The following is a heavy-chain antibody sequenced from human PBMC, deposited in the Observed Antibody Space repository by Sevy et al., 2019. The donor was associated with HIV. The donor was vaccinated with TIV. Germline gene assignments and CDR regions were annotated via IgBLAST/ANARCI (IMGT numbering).Heavy chain of an antibody. CDR1: GFTFSSYG. V-gene: IGHV3-30*18. CDR3: AKDLPISGWYGEVFDY. J-gene: IGHJ4*02. CDR2: ISYDGSNK. Sequence: GGSLRLSCAASGFTFSSYGMHWVRQAPGKGLEWVAVISYDGSNKYYADSVKGRFTISRDNSKNTLYLQMNSLGAEDTAVYYCAKDLPISGWYGEVFDYWGQGTLVTVSS. D-gene: IGHD6-19*01.